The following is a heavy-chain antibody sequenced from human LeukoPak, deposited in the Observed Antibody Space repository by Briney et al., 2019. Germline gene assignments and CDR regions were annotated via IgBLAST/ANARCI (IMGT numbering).Heavy chain of an antibody. CDR2: MYHSGNI. V-gene: IGHV4-38-2*02. CDR1: GYSITSGYH. CDR3: ATQYCRSTSCSYPFDP. J-gene: IGHJ5*02. Sequence: PSETLSLTCIVSGYSITSGYHWGWIRQPPGKGLEWIGTMYHSGNINYNPSLKSRVTVSVDTSKNQFSLKLSSVTAADTAVYYCATQYCRSTSCSYPFDPWGQGTLVTVSS. D-gene: IGHD2-2*01.